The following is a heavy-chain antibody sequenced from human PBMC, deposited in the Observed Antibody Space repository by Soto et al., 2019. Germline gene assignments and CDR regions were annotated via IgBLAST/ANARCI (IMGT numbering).Heavy chain of an antibody. CDR1: GGTFSSYA. CDR2: IIPIFGTA. D-gene: IGHD3-10*01. J-gene: IGHJ5*02. CDR3: ARDYALDITMVRNNWFDH. V-gene: IGHV1-69*06. Sequence: SVKVSCKASGGTFSSYAISWVRQAPGQGLEWMGGIIPIFGTANYAQKFQGRVTITADKSTSTAYMELSSLRSEDTAVYYCARDYALDITMVRNNWFDHWGQGTLVTVSS.